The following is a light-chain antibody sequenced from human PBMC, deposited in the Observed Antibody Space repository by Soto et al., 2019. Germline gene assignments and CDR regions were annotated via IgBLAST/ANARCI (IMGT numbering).Light chain of an antibody. J-gene: IGKJ5*01. CDR1: ESVRTY. CDR3: QQRTNWPIT. CDR2: DTS. Sequence: EIVLTQFPATLSLSPGERATLSCRASESVRTYLAWYQQKPGQAPRLLIYDTSNRATGIPARFSGSGSGTDFTLTISSLEAEDSAIYYCQQRTNWPITFGQGTRVEIK. V-gene: IGKV3-11*01.